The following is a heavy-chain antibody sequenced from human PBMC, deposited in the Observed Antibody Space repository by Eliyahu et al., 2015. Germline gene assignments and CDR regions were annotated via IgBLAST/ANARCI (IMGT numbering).Heavy chain of an antibody. J-gene: IGHJ4*02. CDR2: ITYDGINK. CDR3: ASSGKYSGTWSFDF. D-gene: IGHD6-13*01. CDR1: GITFSXYG. V-gene: IGHV3-30*03. Sequence: QAQLVESGGAVVQPGQSLRLSCAASGITFSXYGMHWVRQAPGQGLEWVAGITYDGINKYYADSMKGRFTISRDNSKNTLFLQMNSLRAEDTAVYYCASSGKYSGTWSFDFWGQGTLVTVSS.